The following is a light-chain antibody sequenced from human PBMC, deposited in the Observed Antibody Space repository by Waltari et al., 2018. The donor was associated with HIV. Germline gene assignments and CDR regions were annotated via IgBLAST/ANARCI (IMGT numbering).Light chain of an antibody. Sequence: QSALTQPASVSGSPGQSITISCTGTSSDVGGYKYFSWYQRYPGKAPQLMIYDVSNPPAGGSNRFSGSKSGNTASLTISGLQEEDEAEYYCGSYTSSNTYVFGTGTKVTVL. J-gene: IGLJ1*01. CDR1: SSDVGGYKY. V-gene: IGLV2-14*03. CDR2: DVS. CDR3: GSYTSSNTYV.